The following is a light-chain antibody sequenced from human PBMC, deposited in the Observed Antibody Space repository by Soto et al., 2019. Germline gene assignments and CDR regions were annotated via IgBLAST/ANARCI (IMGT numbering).Light chain of an antibody. J-gene: IGKJ1*01. CDR2: EAS. Sequence: DIQMTQSPAPLSASVGDRVTITCRASPNIYTWLAWYQQKPGKAPKLLIDEASSLATGVPSRFSSSGSGTEITLIISSLQPDDFATYYCQQYNSYWTFGQGTKVDIK. CDR3: QQYNSYWT. V-gene: IGKV1-5*03. CDR1: PNIYTW.